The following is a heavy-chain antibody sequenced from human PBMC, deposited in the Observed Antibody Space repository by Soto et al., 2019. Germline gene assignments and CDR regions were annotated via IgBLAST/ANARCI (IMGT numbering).Heavy chain of an antibody. CDR2: IYYSGNT. J-gene: IGHJ4*02. CDR3: ARKKGYSYGPHYFDY. D-gene: IGHD5-18*01. V-gene: IGHV4-31*03. Sequence: SETLSLTCPVSGGSVSSGCYYWSWIRQHPGKGLEWIGYIYYSGNTFYNPSLKSRVTISVDTSKNQFSLKLSSVTAADAAVYYCARKKGYSYGPHYFDYWGQGNLVTVSS. CDR1: GGSVSSGCYY.